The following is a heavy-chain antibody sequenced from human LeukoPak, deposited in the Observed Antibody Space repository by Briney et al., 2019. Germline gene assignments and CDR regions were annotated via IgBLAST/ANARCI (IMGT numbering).Heavy chain of an antibody. Sequence: GGSLRLSCAASGFTFSSYGMHWVRQAPGKGLEWVAVISYDGSNKYYADSVKGRFTISRDNSKNTLYLQMNSLRAEDTAVYYCARDQAWNRPYYYYGMDVWGQGTTVTVSS. V-gene: IGHV3-30*03. CDR3: ARDQAWNRPYYYYGMDV. CDR1: GFTFSSYG. CDR2: ISYDGSNK. J-gene: IGHJ6*02. D-gene: IGHD1-1*01.